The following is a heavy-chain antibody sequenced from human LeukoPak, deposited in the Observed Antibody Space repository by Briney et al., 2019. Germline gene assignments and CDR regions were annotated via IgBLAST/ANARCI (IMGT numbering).Heavy chain of an antibody. CDR1: GFTFSSYS. CDR2: ISGSSSYI. D-gene: IGHD6-13*01. CDR3: ASSWGSSWYLDY. Sequence: GSLRLSCAASGFTFSSYSMNWVRQAPGKGLEWVSSISGSSSYIYYADSVKGRFTIPRDNAKNSLYLQMNSLRAEDTALYYCASSWGSSWYLDYWGQGTLVTVSS. J-gene: IGHJ4*02. V-gene: IGHV3-21*01.